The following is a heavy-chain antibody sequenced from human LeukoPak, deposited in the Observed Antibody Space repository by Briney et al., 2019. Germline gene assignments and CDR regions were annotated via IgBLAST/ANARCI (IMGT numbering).Heavy chain of an antibody. CDR1: GGSFSGYY. D-gene: IGHD2-2*01. CDR2: INHSGST. J-gene: IGHJ4*02. V-gene: IGHV4-34*01. Sequence: SETLSLTCAVYGGSFSGYYWSWIRQPPGKGLEWIGEINHSGSTNYNPSLKSRVTISVDTSKNQFSLKLSSVTAADTAVYYCARGVGGSVVPAAHDTYYFDYWGQGTLVTVSS. CDR3: ARGVGGSVVPAAHDTYYFDY.